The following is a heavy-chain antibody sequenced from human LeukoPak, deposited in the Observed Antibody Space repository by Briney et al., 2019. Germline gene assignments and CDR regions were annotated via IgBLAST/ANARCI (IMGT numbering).Heavy chain of an antibody. CDR1: GASTTSYY. V-gene: IGHV4-59*08. J-gene: IGHJ4*02. CDR2: TYDSGSA. CDR3: ARHVVYSYGHFNY. Sequence: SETLSLTCTVSGASTTSYYWSWIRQPPAKRLERIGYTYDSGSANYHPSLKSRFTLSIDSSKNQFSLKLISVTVADTAVYYCARHVVYSYGHFNYWGPGTLVTVSS. D-gene: IGHD5-18*01.